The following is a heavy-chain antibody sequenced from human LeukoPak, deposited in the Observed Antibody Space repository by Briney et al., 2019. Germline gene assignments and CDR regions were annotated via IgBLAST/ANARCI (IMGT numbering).Heavy chain of an antibody. D-gene: IGHD3-10*01. Sequence: ASVKVSCKASGYTFTGYYMHWVRQAPGQGLEWMGWINPNSGGTNYAQKFQGRATMTRDTSISTAYMELSRLRSDDTAVYYCARGDVVLLWFGESKHYMDVWGKGTTVTISS. V-gene: IGHV1-2*02. J-gene: IGHJ6*03. CDR3: ARGDVVLLWFGESKHYMDV. CDR1: GYTFTGYY. CDR2: INPNSGGT.